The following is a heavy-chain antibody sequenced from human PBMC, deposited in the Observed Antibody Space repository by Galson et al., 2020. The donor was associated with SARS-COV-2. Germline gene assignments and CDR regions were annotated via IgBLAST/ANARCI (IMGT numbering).Heavy chain of an antibody. Sequence: ASVKVSCKASGYTFTGYYMHWVRQAPGQGLEWMGWINPNSGGTNYAQKFQGWVTMTRDTSISTAYMELSRLRSDDTAVYYCARGEAWWDIAVAGWGYYFDYWGQGTLVTVSS. J-gene: IGHJ4*02. D-gene: IGHD6-19*01. CDR3: ARGEAWWDIAVAGWGYYFDY. CDR2: INPNSGGT. V-gene: IGHV1-2*04. CDR1: GYTFTGYY.